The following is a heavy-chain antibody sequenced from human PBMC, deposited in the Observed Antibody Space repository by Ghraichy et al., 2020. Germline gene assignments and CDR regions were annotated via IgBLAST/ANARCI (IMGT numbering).Heavy chain of an antibody. D-gene: IGHD3-16*01. V-gene: IGHV4-34*12. Sequence: SETLSLTCAVYGGSFSGYYWCWIRQPPGKGLVGFGEIIHSGSTNYNPSLKSRVTITVDTSKNQFSLRLSSVTAADTAVYYCARDSQGDGLRLYFYGLDVWGQGTTVTVSS. CDR3: ARDSQGDGLRLYFYGLDV. CDR2: IIHSGST. CDR1: GGSFSGYY. J-gene: IGHJ6*02.